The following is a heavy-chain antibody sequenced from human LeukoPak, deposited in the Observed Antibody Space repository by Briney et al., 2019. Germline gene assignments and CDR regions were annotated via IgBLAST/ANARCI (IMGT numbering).Heavy chain of an antibody. CDR3: ARSMVRGVNNWFDP. Sequence: GGSLRLSCAASGFTFSSYWMSWIRQAPGKGLEWVSYISSSGSTIYYADSVKGRFTISRDNAKNSLYLQMNSLRAEDTAVYYCARSMVRGVNNWFDPWGQGTLVTVSS. V-gene: IGHV3-11*01. CDR1: GFTFSSYW. CDR2: ISSSGSTI. J-gene: IGHJ5*02. D-gene: IGHD3-10*01.